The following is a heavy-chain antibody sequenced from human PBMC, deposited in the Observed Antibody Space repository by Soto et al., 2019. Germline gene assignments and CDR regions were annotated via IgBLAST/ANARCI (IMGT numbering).Heavy chain of an antibody. Sequence: SQTPSLTCAISGDSVSSNTASWNWIRQSPSRGLEWLGRTYFRSKWYNDYAVSVKSRIIINPDTSNNQFSLQLNSVTPEDTAVYFXAKGDNLGPKTGYAFDPWGQGIMVTVSS. D-gene: IGHD5-12*01. J-gene: IGHJ5*02. CDR2: TYFRSKWYN. CDR1: GDSVSSNTAS. CDR3: AKGDNLGPKTGYAFDP. V-gene: IGHV6-1*01.